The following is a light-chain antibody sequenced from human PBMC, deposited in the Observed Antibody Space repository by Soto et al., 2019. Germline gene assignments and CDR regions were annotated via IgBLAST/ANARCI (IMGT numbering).Light chain of an antibody. J-gene: IGKJ1*01. CDR1: QSISSW. Sequence: DIQMTQSPSTLSASVGDRVTIPCRASQSISSWLAWYQQKPGKAPKLLIYKASSLESGVPSRFSGSGSGTEFTLTISSLQPDDFATYYCQQYNSYLWTFGQGTKVDIK. CDR3: QQYNSYLWT. V-gene: IGKV1-5*03. CDR2: KAS.